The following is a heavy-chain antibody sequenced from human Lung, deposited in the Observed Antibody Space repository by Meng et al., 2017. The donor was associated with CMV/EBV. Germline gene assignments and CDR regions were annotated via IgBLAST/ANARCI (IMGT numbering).Heavy chain of an antibody. CDR2: IKSKFDGETT. CDR3: TTDRPRSGGKTHDY. Sequence: EVQLVESGGGLVKPGGSLRVPXTGAGSGFIFSNLWINWFRQAPGKGLEWVGRIKSKFDGETTDYAAPVKGRFTISRDDSRNTLYLYMNSLKTEDTAVYYCTTDRPRSGGKTHDYWGQGTLVTVSS. D-gene: IGHD4-23*01. V-gene: IGHV3-15*01. J-gene: IGHJ4*02. CDR1: GFIFSNLW.